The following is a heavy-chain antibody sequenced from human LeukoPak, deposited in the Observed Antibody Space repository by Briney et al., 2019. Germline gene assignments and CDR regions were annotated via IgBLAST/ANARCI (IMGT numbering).Heavy chain of an antibody. CDR3: ARDLTYYYDSSGYYPYYFDY. J-gene: IGHJ4*02. Sequence: GGSLRLSCAASGFTFSSYWMSWVRQAPGKGLEWVANIKQDGSEKYYVDSVKGRFTISRDNAKNSLYLQMNSLRAEDTAVYYCARDLTYYYDSSGYYPYYFDYWGQGTLVTVSS. D-gene: IGHD3-22*01. CDR2: IKQDGSEK. V-gene: IGHV3-7*01. CDR1: GFTFSSYW.